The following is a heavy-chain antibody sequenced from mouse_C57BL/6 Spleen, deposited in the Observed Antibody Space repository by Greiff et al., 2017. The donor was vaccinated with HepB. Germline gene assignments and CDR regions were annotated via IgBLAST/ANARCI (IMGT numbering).Heavy chain of an antibody. Sequence: VQLQESGAELAKPGASVKLSCKASGYTFTSYWMHWVKQRPGQGLEWIGYINPSSGYTKYNQKFKDKATLTADKSSSTYYMQLSSLTYEDSAVYYCARDYSNWYFDVWGTGTTVTVSS. CDR3: ARDYSNWYFDV. CDR2: INPSSGYT. J-gene: IGHJ1*03. CDR1: GYTFTSYW. D-gene: IGHD2-5*01. V-gene: IGHV1-7*01.